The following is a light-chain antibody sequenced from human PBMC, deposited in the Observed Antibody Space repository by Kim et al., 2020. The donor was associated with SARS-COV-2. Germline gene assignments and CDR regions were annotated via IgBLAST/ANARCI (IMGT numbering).Light chain of an antibody. CDR2: DAS. J-gene: IGKJ2*03. V-gene: IGKV1-5*01. CDR3: QQYRAYSS. CDR1: QSISTW. Sequence: SASVGDSVTITCRASQSISTWLAWYRQEPGKAPKLLISDASTLQSGVPSRFSGSGSGAEFTLTISSLQPEDFATYYCQQYRAYSSFGQGTKLEI.